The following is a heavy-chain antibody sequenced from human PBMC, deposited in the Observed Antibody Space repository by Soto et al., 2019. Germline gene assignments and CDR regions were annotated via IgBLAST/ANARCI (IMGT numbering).Heavy chain of an antibody. CDR3: ATSQKGYNWNYFDH. CDR1: GASISGSYYY. CDR2: VFYTGFT. V-gene: IGHV4-39*01. J-gene: IGHJ4*02. Sequence: QLQLQESGPGLVKPSETLSLTCAVSGASISGSYYYWAWLRQSPGKGPEWIGSVFYTGFTSYNPSLESRVSVSVDTSKSQFSLKLSAVTAVDTAVYYCATSQKGYNWNYFDHWGQGALVTVSS. D-gene: IGHD1-20*01.